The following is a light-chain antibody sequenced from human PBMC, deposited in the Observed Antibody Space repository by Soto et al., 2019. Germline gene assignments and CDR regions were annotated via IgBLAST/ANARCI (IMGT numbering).Light chain of an antibody. CDR1: NSDVGGYNL. CDR3: SSYTGGNPSYV. CDR2: EDN. Sequence: QSALTQPASVSGSPGQSITISCTGTNSDVGGYNLVSWYQQHPGKAPKLIIYEDNKRPSGVSDRFSGSKSGNTASLTVSGLQAEDEADYYCSSYTGGNPSYVFGTGTKLTVL. J-gene: IGLJ1*01. V-gene: IGLV2-14*02.